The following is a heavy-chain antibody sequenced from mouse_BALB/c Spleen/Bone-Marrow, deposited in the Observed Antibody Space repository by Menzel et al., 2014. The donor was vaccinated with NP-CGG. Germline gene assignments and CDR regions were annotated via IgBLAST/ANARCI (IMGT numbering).Heavy chain of an antibody. V-gene: IGHV5-12-2*01. Sequence: EVKLVESGGGLVQPGGSLKLSCAASGFTFSSYTMSWVRPTPEKRLEWVAYISNGGGSTYYPDTVKGRFTTSRDNAKNTLYLQMSSLKSEDTAMYYCARQIYFPYFDYWGQGTTLTVSS. D-gene: IGHD2-1*01. CDR2: ISNGGGST. CDR3: ARQIYFPYFDY. CDR1: GFTFSSYT. J-gene: IGHJ2*01.